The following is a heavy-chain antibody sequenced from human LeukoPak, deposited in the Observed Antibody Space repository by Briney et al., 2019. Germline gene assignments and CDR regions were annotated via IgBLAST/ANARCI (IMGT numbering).Heavy chain of an antibody. CDR1: GFTFSSHG. V-gene: IGHV3-23*01. CDR2: ISGSGGST. D-gene: IGHD4-17*01. CDR3: AKDLLRTVTYDAFDI. J-gene: IGHJ3*02. Sequence: GGSLRLSCAASGFTFSSHGMNWVRQAPGKGLEWVSAISGSGGSTYYADSVKGRFTISRDNSKNTLYLQMNSLRAEDTAVYYCAKDLLRTVTYDAFDIWGQGTMVTVSS.